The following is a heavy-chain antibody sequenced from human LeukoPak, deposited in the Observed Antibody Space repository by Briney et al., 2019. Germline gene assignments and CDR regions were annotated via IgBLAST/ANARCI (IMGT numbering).Heavy chain of an antibody. Sequence: PGGSLRLSCAASGXTLSSFWMHWVRQAPGKGLVWVSRINSDGSSTTYTDSVKGRFTISRDNAKNTLYLQMNSLRAEDTGVYYCARIASHSSSWYDGGYWGQGTLVTVSS. CDR2: INSDGSST. J-gene: IGHJ4*02. V-gene: IGHV3-74*01. CDR1: GXTLSSFW. CDR3: ARIASHSSSWYDGGY. D-gene: IGHD6-13*01.